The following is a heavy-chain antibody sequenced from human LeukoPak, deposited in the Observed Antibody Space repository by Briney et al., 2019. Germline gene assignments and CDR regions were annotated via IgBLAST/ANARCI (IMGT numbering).Heavy chain of an antibody. Sequence: PGGSLRLSCAASAFTFSRYWMHWVRQTPGEGLVWVSRISSDGTTTTYADSVKGRFTISIDNARNTLYLQMNSLRAEDTAVYYCARFAYDSGSLSWGQGALVTVSS. CDR1: AFTFSRYW. CDR3: ARFAYDSGSLS. V-gene: IGHV3-74*01. J-gene: IGHJ5*02. CDR2: ISSDGTTT. D-gene: IGHD3-10*01.